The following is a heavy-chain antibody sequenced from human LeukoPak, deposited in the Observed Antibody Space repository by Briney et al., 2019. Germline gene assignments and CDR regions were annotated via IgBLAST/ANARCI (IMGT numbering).Heavy chain of an antibody. V-gene: IGHV4-4*07. CDR2: IHSSGRT. Sequence: PSETLSLTCNVSGASISGNYWIWIRQPAGKGLECVGRIHSSGRTNYNPSLGSRVTMSVDTSKNQFSLNLSSVIAADTAVYYCARGLYGGGDYWGQGILVTVSP. CDR3: ARGLYGGGDY. CDR1: GASISGNY. D-gene: IGHD3-10*01. J-gene: IGHJ4*02.